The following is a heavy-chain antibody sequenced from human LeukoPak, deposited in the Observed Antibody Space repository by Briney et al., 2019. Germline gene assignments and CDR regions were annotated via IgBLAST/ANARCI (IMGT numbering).Heavy chain of an antibody. CDR2: INHSGST. Sequence: SETLSLTCAVYGGSFSGYYWSWIRQPPGKGLEWIGEINHSGSTNYNPSLKSRVTISVDTSKNQFSLKLSSVTAADTAVYYCARGTSTYSSSWYRRTYYFDYWGQGTLVTVSS. J-gene: IGHJ4*02. CDR3: ARGTSTYSSSWYRRTYYFDY. V-gene: IGHV4-34*01. CDR1: GGSFSGYY. D-gene: IGHD6-13*01.